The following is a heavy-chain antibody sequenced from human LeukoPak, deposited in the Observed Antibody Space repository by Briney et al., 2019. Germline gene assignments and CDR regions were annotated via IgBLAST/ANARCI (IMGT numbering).Heavy chain of an antibody. J-gene: IGHJ3*02. D-gene: IGHD2-2*01. V-gene: IGHV3-21*01. CDR1: GFAFSFFA. Sequence: PGGSLRLSCEASGFAFSFFAMSWLRQAPGKGLEWVSSISSDSNYIFYADSVQGRFTISRDNAENSLFLQMNSLRAEDTAVYYCASRYCTSTNCYAFDIWGQGTMVTVSS. CDR2: ISSDSNYI. CDR3: ASRYCTSTNCYAFDI.